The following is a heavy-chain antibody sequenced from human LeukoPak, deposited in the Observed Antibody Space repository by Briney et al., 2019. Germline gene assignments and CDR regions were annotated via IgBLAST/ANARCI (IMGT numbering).Heavy chain of an antibody. D-gene: IGHD3-16*01. CDR3: AKGGTYRDYFDY. Sequence: PGRSLRLSCAASGFIFSNYGIHWVRQAPGKGLEWVTVISYDGSNKYYADSVKGRFTISRDKSKNTLYLQMNSLRAEDTAVYYCAKGGTYRDYFDYWGQGTLVTVSS. V-gene: IGHV3-30*18. CDR2: ISYDGSNK. J-gene: IGHJ4*02. CDR1: GFIFSNYG.